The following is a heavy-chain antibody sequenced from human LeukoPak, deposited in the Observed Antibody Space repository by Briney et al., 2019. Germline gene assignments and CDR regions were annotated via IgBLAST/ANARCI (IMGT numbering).Heavy chain of an antibody. CDR3: ARSLEWLFLFDY. D-gene: IGHD3-3*01. CDR2: ISYDGSNK. CDR1: GFTFSSYA. Sequence: PGGSLRLSCAASGFTFSSYAMHWVRQAPGKGLEWVAVISYDGSNKYYADSVKGRFTISRDNAKNSLYLQMNSLRAEDTAVYYCARSLEWLFLFDYRGQGTLVTVSS. V-gene: IGHV3-30-3*01. J-gene: IGHJ4*02.